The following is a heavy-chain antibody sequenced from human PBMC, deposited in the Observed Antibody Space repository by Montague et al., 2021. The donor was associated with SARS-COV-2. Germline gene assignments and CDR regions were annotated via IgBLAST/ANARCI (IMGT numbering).Heavy chain of an antibody. D-gene: IGHD3-3*01. Sequence: SLRLSCAASGLTFSSYAMRWVRQAPGKGLEWVSDIYSGGSSTYYADSVKGRFTISRDNSKNTLYLQMNSLRAEDTAVYYCAKVKDVHYDFWSGYRGSYFDYGGQGTLVTVSS. J-gene: IGHJ4*02. CDR1: GLTFSSYA. CDR3: AKVKDVHYDFWSGYRGSYFDY. V-gene: IGHV3-23*03. CDR2: IYSGGSST.